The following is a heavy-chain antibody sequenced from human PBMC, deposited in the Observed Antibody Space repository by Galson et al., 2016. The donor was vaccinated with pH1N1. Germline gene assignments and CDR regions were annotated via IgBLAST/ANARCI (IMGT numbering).Heavy chain of an antibody. J-gene: IGHJ4*01. V-gene: IGHV1-69*13. CDR3: ARSPGYMVTALDN. CDR1: GGTFSSFG. CDR2: IIGMFAKT. D-gene: IGHD2-21*02. Sequence: SVKVSCKASGGTFSSFGISWVRQAPGQGLEWMGGIIGMFAKTNYAQKFQGRVTITADELTSTAYMDLSRLTSEDTAVYYCARSPGYMVTALDNWGHGTLVTVSS.